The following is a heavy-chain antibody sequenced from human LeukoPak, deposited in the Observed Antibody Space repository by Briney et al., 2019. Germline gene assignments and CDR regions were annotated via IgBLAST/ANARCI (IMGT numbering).Heavy chain of an antibody. CDR1: GFTVSSNY. CDR3: ARDELDYYGSGSSGYYYYYYGMDV. V-gene: IGHV3-66*01. J-gene: IGHJ6*02. Sequence: PGGSLRLSCAASGFTVSSNYMSWVRQAPGKGQEWVSVIYSGGSTYYADSVKGRFTISRDNSKNTLYLQMNSLRAEDTAVYYCARDELDYYGSGSSGYYYYYYGMDVWGQGTTVTVSS. D-gene: IGHD3-10*01. CDR2: IYSGGST.